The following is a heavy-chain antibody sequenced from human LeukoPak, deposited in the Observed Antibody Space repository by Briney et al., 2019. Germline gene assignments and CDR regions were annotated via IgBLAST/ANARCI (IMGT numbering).Heavy chain of an antibody. V-gene: IGHV4-59*03. D-gene: IGHD3-16*01. CDR2: IYSSGSA. Sequence: PSETLSLTCTVSGGSISGYYWSWIRQPPGKGLEWIGYIYSSGSASYNSSLISRVTILVDTSKNQFSLTLTSVTAADTAVYYCARLHASRAEEFDPWGQGTLVTVSS. CDR3: ARLHASRAEEFDP. J-gene: IGHJ5*02. CDR1: GGSISGYY.